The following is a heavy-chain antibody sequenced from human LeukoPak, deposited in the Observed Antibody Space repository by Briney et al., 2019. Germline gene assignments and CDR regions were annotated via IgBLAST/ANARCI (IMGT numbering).Heavy chain of an antibody. CDR3: ARYSGTYRDN. CDR2: ISSSSTYM. Sequence: PGGSLRLSCAASGFTFSSYNMNWVRQAPGRGLEWVSSISSSSTYMFYADSVKGRFTISRDNAKNSLYLRMDSLRAEDTAVYYCARYSGTYRDNWGQGTLVTVSS. V-gene: IGHV3-21*01. D-gene: IGHD1-26*01. J-gene: IGHJ4*02. CDR1: GFTFSSYN.